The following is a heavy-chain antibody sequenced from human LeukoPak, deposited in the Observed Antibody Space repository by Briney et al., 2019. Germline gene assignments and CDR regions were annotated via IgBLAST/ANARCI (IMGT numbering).Heavy chain of an antibody. CDR1: GGTFSSYA. J-gene: IGHJ6*02. D-gene: IGHD2-2*02. V-gene: IGHV1-69*13. CDR2: IIPIFGTA. Sequence: ASVKVSCKASGGTFSSYAISWVRQAPGQGLEWMGGIIPIFGTANYAQKFQGRVTITADESTSTAYMELSSLRSEDTAVYYCARAYVVVPAAIPGWFYYYYGMDVWGQGTTVTVSS. CDR3: ARAYVVVPAAIPGWFYYYYGMDV.